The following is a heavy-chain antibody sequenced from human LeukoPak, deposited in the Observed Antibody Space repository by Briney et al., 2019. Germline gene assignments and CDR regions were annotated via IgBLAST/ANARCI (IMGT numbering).Heavy chain of an antibody. Sequence: SETLSLTCTVSGGSISSYYWSWIRQPAGKGLEWIGRIYTSGSTNYNPSLKSRVTMSVDTSKNQFSLKLSSVTAADTAVYYCARGGRVLRYFDWLPPDIWGQGTMVTVSS. J-gene: IGHJ3*02. D-gene: IGHD3-9*01. CDR1: GGSISSYY. V-gene: IGHV4-4*07. CDR3: ARGGRVLRYFDWLPPDI. CDR2: IYTSGST.